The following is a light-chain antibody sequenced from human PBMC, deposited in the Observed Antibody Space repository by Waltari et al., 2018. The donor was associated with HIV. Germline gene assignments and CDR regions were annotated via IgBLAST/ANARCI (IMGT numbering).Light chain of an antibody. V-gene: IGLV2-8*01. J-gene: IGLJ2*01. Sequence: QSALTQPPSASGSPGQSLTTSCTGTSSAVGGYNYVSWYQQHPGKAPKLMIYEVTQRPSGVPDRFSGSKSGNTASLTVSGLQAEDEAEYYCSSYVGSSNVVFGGGTKLTVL. CDR1: SSAVGGYNY. CDR3: SSYVGSSNVV. CDR2: EVT.